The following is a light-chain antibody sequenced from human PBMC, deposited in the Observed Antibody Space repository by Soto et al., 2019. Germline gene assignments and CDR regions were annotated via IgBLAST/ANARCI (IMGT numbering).Light chain of an antibody. V-gene: IGKV1D-13*01. CDR1: LGIRSA. J-gene: IGKJ5*01. Sequence: AIQLTQSPSSLAASLGDRVTITCRASLGIRSALAWYQQKPGKAPNLLISDASSLESGVPSRFRGSGSGTDFTLTISSLQPEDFETYYCQQFNNYPITFGQGTRLEIK. CDR3: QQFNNYPIT. CDR2: DAS.